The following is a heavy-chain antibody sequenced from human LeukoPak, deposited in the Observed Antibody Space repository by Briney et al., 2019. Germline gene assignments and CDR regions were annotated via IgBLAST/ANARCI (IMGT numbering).Heavy chain of an antibody. V-gene: IGHV7-4-1*02. CDR2: INTNTGNP. D-gene: IGHD4-17*01. CDR3: ARELTPDYGEIPMGY. Sequence: ASVKVSCKASGYTFTSYAMNWVRQAPGQGLEWMGWINTNTGNPTYAQGFTGRFVFSLDTSVSTAYLQISSLRAEDTAVYYCARELTPDYGEIPMGYWGQGTLVTVSS. CDR1: GYTFTSYA. J-gene: IGHJ4*02.